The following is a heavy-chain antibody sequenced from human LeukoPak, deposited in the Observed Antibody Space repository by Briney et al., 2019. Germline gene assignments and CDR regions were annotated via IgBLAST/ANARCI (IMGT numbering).Heavy chain of an antibody. Sequence: ASVKVSFKASGYTFTGYYMHWVRQPPGQGHELMGWINPNSGGTNYSQEFQGRGTITMDTSISTAYMKMSRLRSDDTGVYYCAREAILSIAAAANPYFDYWGQGTLVTVSS. J-gene: IGHJ4*02. CDR2: INPNSGGT. CDR1: GYTFTGYY. V-gene: IGHV1-2*02. CDR3: AREAILSIAAAANPYFDY. D-gene: IGHD6-13*01.